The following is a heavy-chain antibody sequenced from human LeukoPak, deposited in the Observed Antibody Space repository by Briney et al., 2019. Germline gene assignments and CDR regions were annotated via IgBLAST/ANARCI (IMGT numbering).Heavy chain of an antibody. CDR1: GGSISSSYY. J-gene: IGHJ4*02. V-gene: IGHV4-39*01. D-gene: IGHD3-10*01. CDR2: IYYSGST. Sequence: SETLSLTCTVSGGSISSSYYWGWIRQPPGKGLEWIGSIYYSGSTYYNPSLKSRVTISVDTSKNQFSLKLSSVTAADTAVYYCARHYGSGSYHPYFDYWGQGTLVTVSS. CDR3: ARHYGSGSYHPYFDY.